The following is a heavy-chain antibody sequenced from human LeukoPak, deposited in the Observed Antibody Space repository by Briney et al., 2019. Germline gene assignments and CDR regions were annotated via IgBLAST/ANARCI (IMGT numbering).Heavy chain of an antibody. D-gene: IGHD5-18*01. J-gene: IGHJ4*02. CDR1: GFTFSSYW. V-gene: IGHV3-7*01. CDR2: IKQDGSEK. CDR3: ARANRIQLWNPFDY. Sequence: PGGSLRLSCAASGFTFSSYWMSWVRQAPGKGLEWVANIKQDGSEKYYVDSVKGRFTISRDNAKNSLYLQMNSLRAEDTAVYYCARANRIQLWNPFDYWGQGTLVTVSS.